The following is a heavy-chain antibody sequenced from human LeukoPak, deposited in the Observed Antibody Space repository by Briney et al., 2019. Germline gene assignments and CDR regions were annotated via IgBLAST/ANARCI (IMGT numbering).Heavy chain of an antibody. V-gene: IGHV4-59*01. J-gene: IGHJ3*02. CDR1: GGSISSYY. Sequence: PSETLSLTCTVSGGSISSYYWSWIRQPPGKGLEWIGYIYYSGSTNYNPSLKSRVTISVDTSKNQFSLKLSSVTAADTAVYYCARDRRVSVTLDAFDIWGQGTMVTVSS. D-gene: IGHD4-17*01. CDR2: IYYSGST. CDR3: ARDRRVSVTLDAFDI.